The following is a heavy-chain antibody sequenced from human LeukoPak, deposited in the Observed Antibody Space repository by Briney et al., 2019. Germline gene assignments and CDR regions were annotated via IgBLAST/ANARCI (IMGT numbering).Heavy chain of an antibody. V-gene: IGHV3-48*01. Sequence: GGSLRLSCAASGFTFSSYSMNWVRQAPGKGLEWVSYISSSSSTIYYADSVKGRFTISRDNSKNTLYLQMNSLRAEDTAVYYCASIAVAGTDLFDYWGQGTLVTVSS. J-gene: IGHJ4*02. CDR1: GFTFSSYS. CDR3: ASIAVAGTDLFDY. D-gene: IGHD6-19*01. CDR2: ISSSSSTI.